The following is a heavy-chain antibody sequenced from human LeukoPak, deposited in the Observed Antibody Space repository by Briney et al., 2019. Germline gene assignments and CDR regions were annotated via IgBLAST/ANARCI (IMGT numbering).Heavy chain of an antibody. J-gene: IGHJ4*02. Sequence: GGSLRLSCAASGFAFSRYWMHWVRQAPGKGLVWVSDINSDGSITRYADSVKGRFTISRDNAKNTLYLQMNSLRAEDTAVYYCASRDYTSSKYWGQGTQVTVSS. CDR2: INSDGSIT. V-gene: IGHV3-74*01. D-gene: IGHD2-2*02. CDR1: GFAFSRYW. CDR3: ASRDYTSSKY.